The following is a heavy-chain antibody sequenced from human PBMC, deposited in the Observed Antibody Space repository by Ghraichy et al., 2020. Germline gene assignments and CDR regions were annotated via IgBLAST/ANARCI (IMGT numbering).Heavy chain of an antibody. Sequence: LSLTCAASGFTFSSYGMHWVRQAPGKGLEWVAVISYDGSNKYYADSVKGRFTISRDNSKNTLYLQMNSLRAEDTAVYYCAKDRARRSSSAIDYWGQGTLVTVSS. CDR1: GFTFSSYG. J-gene: IGHJ4*02. CDR3: AKDRARRSSSAIDY. V-gene: IGHV3-30*18. D-gene: IGHD6-13*01. CDR2: ISYDGSNK.